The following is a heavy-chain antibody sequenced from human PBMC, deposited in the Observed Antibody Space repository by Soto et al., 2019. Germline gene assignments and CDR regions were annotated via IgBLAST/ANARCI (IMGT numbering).Heavy chain of an antibody. CDR3: ARDTYCSGGSCYSITGTSPFDY. CDR2: ISAYNGNT. V-gene: IGHV1-18*01. Sequence: GASVKVSCRASGYTVTSSGISWVRQAPGQGLEWMGWISAYNGNTNYAQKLQGRVTMTTDTSTSTAYMELRSLRSDDTAVYYCARDTYCSGGSCYSITGTSPFDYWGQGTLVTVSS. D-gene: IGHD2-15*01. CDR1: GYTVTSSG. J-gene: IGHJ4*02.